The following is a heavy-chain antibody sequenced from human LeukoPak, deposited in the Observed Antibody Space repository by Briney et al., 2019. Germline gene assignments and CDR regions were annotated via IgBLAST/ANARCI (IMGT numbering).Heavy chain of an antibody. Sequence: GGSLRLSCAASGFTFSTNAMNWVRQAPGKGLEWISYITSGGASTNYADSVKGRFTISRDKAKNSVALQLNSLRAEDTAVYYCTRQRRGTYYAFDSWGQGTLVTVSS. CDR1: GFTFSTNA. V-gene: IGHV3-21*05. CDR2: ITSGGAST. CDR3: TRQRRGTYYAFDS. D-gene: IGHD3-16*01. J-gene: IGHJ4*02.